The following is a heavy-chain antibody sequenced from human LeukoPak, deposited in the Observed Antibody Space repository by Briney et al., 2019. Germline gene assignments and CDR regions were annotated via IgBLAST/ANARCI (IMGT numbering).Heavy chain of an antibody. D-gene: IGHD6-19*01. CDR3: ARRIAVAGTGDY. CDR1: GFTFSSYA. Sequence: GGSLRLSCAASGFTFSSYAMHWVRQAPGKWLEWVAVISYDGSNKYYADSVKGRFTISRDNSKNTLYLQMNSLRAEDTAVYYCARRIAVAGTGDYWGQGTLVTVSS. J-gene: IGHJ4*02. V-gene: IGHV3-30-3*01. CDR2: ISYDGSNK.